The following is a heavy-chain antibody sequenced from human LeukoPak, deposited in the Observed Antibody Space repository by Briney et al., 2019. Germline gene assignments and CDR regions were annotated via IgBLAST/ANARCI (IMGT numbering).Heavy chain of an antibody. CDR1: GGSFSDYY. J-gene: IGHJ4*02. D-gene: IGHD3-3*01. CDR2: INHSGST. Sequence: PSETLSLTCAVSGGSFSDYYWTWIRQPPGKGLEWIGEINHSGSTNYNPSLKSRVTISVDTSKNQFSLTLSSVTAADTAVYYCARGGSVLRFLEWLLSFDYWGQGTLVTVSS. CDR3: ARGGSVLRFLEWLLSFDY. V-gene: IGHV4-34*01.